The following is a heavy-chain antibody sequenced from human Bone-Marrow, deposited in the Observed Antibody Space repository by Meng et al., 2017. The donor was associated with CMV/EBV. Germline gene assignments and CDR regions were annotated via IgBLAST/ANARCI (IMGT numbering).Heavy chain of an antibody. CDR2: INPNSGGK. CDR3: ARVSGYCSGGTCPFDY. J-gene: IGHJ4*02. Sequence: ASVKVSCKASGYTFTGYYMIWVRQAPGQGLEWMGWINPNSGGKNYAQKFQGRVTMTRDTSISTAYMELSRLRSYDTAVYYCARVSGYCSGGTCPFDYWGQGTLVTVSS. V-gene: IGHV1-2*02. CDR1: GYTFTGYY. D-gene: IGHD2-15*01.